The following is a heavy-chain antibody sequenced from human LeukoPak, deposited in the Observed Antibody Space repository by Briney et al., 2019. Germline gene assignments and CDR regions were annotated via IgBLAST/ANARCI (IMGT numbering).Heavy chain of an antibody. CDR2: VKYDGSDR. J-gene: IGHJ5*02. V-gene: IGHV3-7*01. Sequence: GGSLRLSCAASGFTLSNYWMGWVRQAPGKGLKWVANVKYDGSDRNYVDSVKGRFTISRDNARNSLFLQMNSLRAEDTALYYCVRGSIVGTRLAFGPWGQGTLVTVSS. CDR1: GFTLSNYW. D-gene: IGHD1-26*01. CDR3: VRGSIVGTRLAFGP.